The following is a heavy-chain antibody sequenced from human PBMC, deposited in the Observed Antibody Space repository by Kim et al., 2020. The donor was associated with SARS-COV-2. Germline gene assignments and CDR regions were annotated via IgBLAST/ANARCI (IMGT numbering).Heavy chain of an antibody. J-gene: IGHJ6*02. D-gene: IGHD5-18*01. CDR2: INHSGST. CDR3: ARGRIRPKNRGYSYGSYYYGMDV. CDR1: GGSFSGYY. V-gene: IGHV4-34*01. Sequence: SETLSLTCAVYGGSFSGYYWSWIRQPPGKGLEWIGEINHSGSTNYNPSLKSRVTISVDTSKNQFSLKLSSVTAADTAVYYCARGRIRPKNRGYSYGSYYYGMDVWGQGTTVTVSS.